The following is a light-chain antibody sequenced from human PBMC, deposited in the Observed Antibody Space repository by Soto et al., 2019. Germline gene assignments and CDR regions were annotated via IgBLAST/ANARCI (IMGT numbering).Light chain of an antibody. CDR3: QSYDSSLSGSV. CDR2: SNN. Sequence: QSVLTQPPSVSGAPGQRVTMSGTGSSSNIGAGYDVHWYQQLPGTAPKLLIYSNNNRPSGVSDRFSGSKSGTSASLAITGLQAEDEADYYCQSYDSSLSGSVFGGGTKLTVL. V-gene: IGLV1-40*01. CDR1: SSNIGAGYD. J-gene: IGLJ3*02.